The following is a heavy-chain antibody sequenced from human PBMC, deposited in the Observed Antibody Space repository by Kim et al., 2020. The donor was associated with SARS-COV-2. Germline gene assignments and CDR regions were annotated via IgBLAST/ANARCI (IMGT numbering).Heavy chain of an antibody. V-gene: IGHV3-21*01. CDR2: ISSSSSYI. D-gene: IGHD3-3*01. CDR3: ARVWGPDYDFWKRVHYYGMDV. Sequence: GGSLRLSCAASGFTFSSYSMNWVRQAPGKGLEWVSSISSSSSYIYYADSVKGRFTISRDNAKNSLYLQMNSLRAEDTAVYYCARVWGPDYDFWKRVHYYGMDVWGQGTTVTVSS. J-gene: IGHJ6*02. CDR1: GFTFSSYS.